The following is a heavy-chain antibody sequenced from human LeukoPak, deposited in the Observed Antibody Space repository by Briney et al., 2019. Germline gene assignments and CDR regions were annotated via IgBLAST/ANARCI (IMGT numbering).Heavy chain of an antibody. CDR1: GGTFSSYA. D-gene: IGHD2-2*01. J-gene: IGHJ6*03. V-gene: IGHV1-69*13. Sequence: SVNVSCKASGGTFSSYAISWVRQAPGQGLEWMGGIIPIFGTANYAQKFQGRVTITADESTSTAYMELSSLRSEDTAVYYCARAREGYCSSTSCSPHSYYYYMDVWGKGTTVTVSS. CDR2: IIPIFGTA. CDR3: ARAREGYCSSTSCSPHSYYYYMDV.